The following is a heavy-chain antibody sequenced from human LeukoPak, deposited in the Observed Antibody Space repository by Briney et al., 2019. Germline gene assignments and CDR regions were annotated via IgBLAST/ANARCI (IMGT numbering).Heavy chain of an antibody. J-gene: IGHJ4*02. CDR3: ARREGIVVVPAATLDY. Sequence: SETLSLTCAVYGGSFSGYYWSWIRQPPGKGLEWIGEINHSGSTNYNPSLKSRVTISVDTSKNQFSLKLSSVTAADTAVYYCARREGIVVVPAATLDYWGQGTLVTVSS. CDR2: INHSGST. CDR1: GGSFSGYY. V-gene: IGHV4-34*01. D-gene: IGHD2-2*01.